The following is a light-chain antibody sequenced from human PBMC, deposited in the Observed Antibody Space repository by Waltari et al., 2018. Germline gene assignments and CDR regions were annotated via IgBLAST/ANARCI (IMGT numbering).Light chain of an antibody. CDR1: QSISSY. Sequence: DIQMTQSPSSLTASVRDRVSITSRTSQSISSYLNWYQQKPGKAPKLLIYDASTLQSGVPSRVSGSGSRTDFTLTISSLQPEDFATYHCEQSDSMPFTFGGGTKVEIK. CDR2: DAS. CDR3: EQSDSMPFT. V-gene: IGKV1-39*01. J-gene: IGKJ4*01.